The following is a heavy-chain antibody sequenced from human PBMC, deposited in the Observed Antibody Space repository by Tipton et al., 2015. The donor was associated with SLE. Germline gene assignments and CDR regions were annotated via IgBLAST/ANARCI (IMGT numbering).Heavy chain of an antibody. Sequence: TLSLTCTVSGYSISSGYYWGWIRQPPGKGLEWIGSIYHSGSTYYNPSLKSRVTISVDTSKNQFSLKLSSVTAADTAVYYCARIQIPRAFDIWGQGTMVTVSS. CDR1: GYSISSGYY. CDR3: ARIQIPRAFDI. D-gene: IGHD2-21*01. J-gene: IGHJ3*02. CDR2: IYHSGST. V-gene: IGHV4-38-2*02.